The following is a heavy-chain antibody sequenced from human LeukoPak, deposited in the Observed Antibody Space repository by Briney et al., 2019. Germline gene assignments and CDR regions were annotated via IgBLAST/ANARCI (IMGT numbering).Heavy chain of an antibody. D-gene: IGHD6-13*01. CDR3: ARVLPGIAAAGTLAEKKQKRFDP. CDR1: GYTFTCYD. J-gene: IGHJ5*02. CDR2: MNPNSGNT. Sequence: ASVKVSCKASGYTFTCYDINWVRQATGQGLEWMGWMNPNSGNTGYAQKFQGRVTMTRNTSISTAYMELSSLRSEDTAVYYCARVLPGIAAAGTLAEKKQKRFDPWGQGTLVTVSS. V-gene: IGHV1-8*01.